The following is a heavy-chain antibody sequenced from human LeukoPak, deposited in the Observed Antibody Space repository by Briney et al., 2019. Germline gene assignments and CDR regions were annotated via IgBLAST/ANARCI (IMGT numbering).Heavy chain of an antibody. V-gene: IGHV3-21*01. Sequence: TGGSLRLSCATSGFTFSSYSMNWVRQAPGKGLEWVSSISSSSSHIYYADSVKGRFTISRDNAKKSLYLQMNSLRAEDTAVYYCARVLNGGNDYWGQGTLVTVSS. D-gene: IGHD4-23*01. J-gene: IGHJ4*02. CDR1: GFTFSSYS. CDR2: ISSSSSHI. CDR3: ARVLNGGNDY.